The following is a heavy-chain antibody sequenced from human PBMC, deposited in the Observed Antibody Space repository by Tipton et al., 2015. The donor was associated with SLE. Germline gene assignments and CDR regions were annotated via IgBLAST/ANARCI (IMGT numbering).Heavy chain of an antibody. J-gene: IGHJ5*02. CDR1: GGSINSHY. Sequence: TLSLTCSVSGGSINSHYWIWIRQPPGKGLEYMWNIYISGSTNYNPSLKRRVTISIDTSKGQVSLKLGSVTAADTAGYYCAREFLGSSSPWGQGTLGTVSS. V-gene: IGHV4-59*11. D-gene: IGHD6-13*01. CDR2: IYISGST. CDR3: AREFLGSSSP.